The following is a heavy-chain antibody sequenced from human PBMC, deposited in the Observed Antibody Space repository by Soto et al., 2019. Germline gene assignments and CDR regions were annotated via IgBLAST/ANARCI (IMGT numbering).Heavy chain of an antibody. Sequence: RLSCAASGFTFSSHWMSWVRQAPGKGLEWVANIKQDGSEKYYVDSVKGRFTISRDNAKNSLYLQMDSLRAEDTAVYYCARDLRSGCSGGSCYPNWFDPWGQGTLVTVSS. D-gene: IGHD2-15*01. J-gene: IGHJ5*02. CDR3: ARDLRSGCSGGSCYPNWFDP. CDR1: GFTFSSHW. V-gene: IGHV3-7*01. CDR2: IKQDGSEK.